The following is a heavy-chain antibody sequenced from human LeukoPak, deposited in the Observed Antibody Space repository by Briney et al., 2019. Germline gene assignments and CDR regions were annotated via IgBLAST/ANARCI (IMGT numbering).Heavy chain of an antibody. CDR1: GFTVSSNY. J-gene: IGHJ4*02. V-gene: IGHV3-30*02. CDR2: IRYGGSNK. D-gene: IGHD3-22*01. Sequence: TGGSLRLSCAASGFTVSSNYMSWVRQAPGKVLEWVAFIRYGGSNKYHADSVKGRFTISRDNSKNTLYLQMNSLRAEDTAVYYCANPDYDSSTYVGDYWGQGTLVTVSS. CDR3: ANPDYDSSTYVGDY.